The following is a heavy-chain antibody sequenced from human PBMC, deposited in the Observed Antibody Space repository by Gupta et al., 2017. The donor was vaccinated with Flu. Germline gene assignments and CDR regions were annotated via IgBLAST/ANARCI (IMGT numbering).Heavy chain of an antibody. D-gene: IGHD2/OR15-2a*01. CDR1: GFTLNVHG. Sequence: QVQHVESGGGVVQPRWAMTLSCAPSGFTLNVHGFHWVRQAPGQGLGVGAVFWYDWCKKNVADSVKGRFTISRDNPKNTVYLQMNTRRAEDAGVYYCARDLSLSSMDVRGKGTTVIVSS. CDR2: FWYDWCKK. V-gene: IGHV3-33*01. CDR3: ARDLSLSSMDV. J-gene: IGHJ6*03.